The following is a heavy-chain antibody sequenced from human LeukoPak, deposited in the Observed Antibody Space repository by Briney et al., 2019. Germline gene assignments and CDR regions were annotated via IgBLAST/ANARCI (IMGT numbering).Heavy chain of an antibody. D-gene: IGHD3-3*01. Sequence: GGSLRLSCAASGFTFSSNVMSWVRRAPGKGLEWVSSITGSGGSIYYADSVKGRFTISRDNAKNSLYLQMNSLRAEDTAVYYCARDRILEWLSDHDAFDIWGQGTMVTVSS. CDR2: ITGSGGSI. V-gene: IGHV3-21*01. J-gene: IGHJ3*02. CDR3: ARDRILEWLSDHDAFDI. CDR1: GFTFSSNV.